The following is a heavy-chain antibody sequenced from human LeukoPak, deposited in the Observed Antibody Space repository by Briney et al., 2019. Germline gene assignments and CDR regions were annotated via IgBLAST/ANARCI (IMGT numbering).Heavy chain of an antibody. Sequence: PGGSLRLSCAASGFTFSNFAMHWVRQAPGKGLEWVAVISYDGDNEYYADSVKGQFTISRDNSKDRLYLQMNSLRPEDTAMYYCARVRGGRSWYYYGMDVWGRGTTVTASS. CDR3: ARVRGGRSWYYYGMDV. D-gene: IGHD3-16*01. J-gene: IGHJ6*02. V-gene: IGHV3-30-3*01. CDR2: ISYDGDNE. CDR1: GFTFSNFA.